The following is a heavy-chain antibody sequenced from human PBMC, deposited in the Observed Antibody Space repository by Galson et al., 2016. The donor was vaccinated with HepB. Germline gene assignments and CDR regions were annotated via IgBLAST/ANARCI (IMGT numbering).Heavy chain of an antibody. J-gene: IGHJ4*02. CDR2: ISYDGNNK. D-gene: IGHD3-9*01. V-gene: IGHV3-30*18. CDR1: GFTFRSYG. Sequence: SLRLSCAASGFTFRSYGMNWVRQAPGKGLEWVATISYDGNNKYSADSVKGRFTISRNNSKNTLYLQMNTLRAEETALYFCEKSDILAGYSSFDFWGQGTLVTVSS. CDR3: EKSDILAGYSSFDF.